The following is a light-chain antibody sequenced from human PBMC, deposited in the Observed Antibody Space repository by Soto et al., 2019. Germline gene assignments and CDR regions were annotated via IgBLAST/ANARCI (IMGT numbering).Light chain of an antibody. CDR3: QQRLTTPYT. J-gene: IGKJ2*01. CDR1: QTISTH. V-gene: IGKV1-39*01. CDR2: AAS. Sequence: DIQMTQSPSSLSASVRDRVTITCRASQTISTHLNWYQQKPGKAPKLLIYAASTLQSGVPTRFSGSGSGTDFTHPINRLQPEDLATYHCQQRLTTPYTFGQGTKVEIK.